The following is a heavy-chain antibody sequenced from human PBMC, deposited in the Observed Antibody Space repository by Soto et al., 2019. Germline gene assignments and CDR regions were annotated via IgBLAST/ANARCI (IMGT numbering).Heavy chain of an antibody. CDR1: GFPFSSYS. D-gene: IGHD3-3*01. V-gene: IGHV3-48*01. J-gene: IGHJ4*02. Sequence: GGSLRLSCAASGFPFSSYSMNWVRQAPGKGLEWVSYISSSSSTIYYADSVKGRFTISRDNAKNSLYLQMNSLRAEDTAVYYCARVPKAIFGVVITPYFDYWGQGTLVTVSS. CDR2: ISSSSSTI. CDR3: ARVPKAIFGVVITPYFDY.